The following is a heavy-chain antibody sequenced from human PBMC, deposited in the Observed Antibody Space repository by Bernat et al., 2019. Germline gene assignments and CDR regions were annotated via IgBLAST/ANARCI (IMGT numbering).Heavy chain of an antibody. CDR3: ASGDYYGSGSAFDY. V-gene: IGHV3-48*02. J-gene: IGHJ4*02. CDR1: GFTFSSYS. CDR2: ISSSSSTI. Sequence: EVQLVESGGGLVQPGGSLRLSCAASGFTFSSYSMNWVRQAPGTGLGWVSYISSSSSTIYYADAVKGRFTISRDNAKNSLYLQMNSLRDEDTAVYYCASGDYYGSGSAFDYWGQGTLVTVSS. D-gene: IGHD3-10*01.